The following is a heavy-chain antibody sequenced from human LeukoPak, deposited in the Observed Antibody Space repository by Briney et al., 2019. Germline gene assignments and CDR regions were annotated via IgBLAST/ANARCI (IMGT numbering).Heavy chain of an antibody. D-gene: IGHD1-26*01. J-gene: IGHJ4*02. CDR2: IRHDGSNK. Sequence: PGGSLRLSCAASGFTFSSYGMHWVRQAPGKGLEWVAFIRHDGSNKYYADSVKGRFTISRDNSKNTLYLQMNSLRAGDTAVYYCAREVGGSDYWGQGTLVTVSS. CDR3: AREVGGSDY. V-gene: IGHV3-30*02. CDR1: GFTFSSYG.